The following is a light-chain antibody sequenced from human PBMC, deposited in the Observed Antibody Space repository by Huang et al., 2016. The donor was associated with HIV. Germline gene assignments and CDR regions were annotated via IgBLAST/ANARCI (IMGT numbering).Light chain of an antibody. CDR3: QQSYSALGLT. CDR2: VAA. V-gene: IGKV1-39*01. CDR1: QSIGTY. J-gene: IGKJ4*01. Sequence: DIQMTQSPSSLSASVGDRVTIACRARQSIGTYLNWYQQKQGKAPRLLIHVAASLQSGVPSRCSGSGSGTDFTLTISSLQPEDFATYYCQQSYSALGLTFGGGTKVEIK.